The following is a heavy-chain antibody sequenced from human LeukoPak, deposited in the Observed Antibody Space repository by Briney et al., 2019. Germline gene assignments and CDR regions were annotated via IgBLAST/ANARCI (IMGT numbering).Heavy chain of an antibody. CDR3: AKGGRSSTSCYSY. Sequence: QTGGSLRLSCAASGFTFSSYAMSWVRQAPGKGLEWVSAISGSGGSTYYADSVKGRFTISRDNSKNTLYLQMNSLRAEDTAVYYCAKGGRSSTSCYSYWGQGTLVTVSS. J-gene: IGHJ4*02. CDR2: ISGSGGST. V-gene: IGHV3-23*01. CDR1: GFTFSSYA. D-gene: IGHD2-2*01.